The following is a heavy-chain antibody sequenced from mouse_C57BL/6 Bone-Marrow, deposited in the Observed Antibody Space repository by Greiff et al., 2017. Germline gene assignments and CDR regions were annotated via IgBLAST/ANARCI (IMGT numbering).Heavy chain of an antibody. J-gene: IGHJ2*01. D-gene: IGHD2-14*01. V-gene: IGHV1-54*01. Sequence: VQGVESGAELVRPGTSVKVSCKASGYAFTNYLIEWVKQRPGQGLEWIGVINPGSGGTNYNEKFKGKATLTADKSSSTAYMQLSSLTSEDSAVYFCARDYRGYFDYWGQGTTLTVSS. CDR3: ARDYRGYFDY. CDR1: GYAFTNYL. CDR2: INPGSGGT.